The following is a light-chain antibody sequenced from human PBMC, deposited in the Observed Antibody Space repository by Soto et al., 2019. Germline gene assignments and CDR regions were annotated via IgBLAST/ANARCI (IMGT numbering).Light chain of an antibody. CDR2: TAS. Sequence: IQMTQPPPSLPALVLDRETITCPASQSITPYLNWYQQKQGKAPKLLIYTASSLQSGVPSRFSGSRSGTDFTLPLNSLQAEDFATYYCQQSYSTPYTFGQGTKVDIK. CDR1: QSITPY. CDR3: QQSYSTPYT. J-gene: IGKJ2*01. V-gene: IGKV1-39*01.